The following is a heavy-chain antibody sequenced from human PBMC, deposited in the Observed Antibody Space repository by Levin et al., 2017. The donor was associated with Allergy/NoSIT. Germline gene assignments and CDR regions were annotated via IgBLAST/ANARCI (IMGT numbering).Heavy chain of an antibody. CDR3: AADGNFDLWGGYPNFGY. Sequence: EASVKVSCETSGFAFTNSAVQWVRQTRGQRLEWLGWIVVANSNTFYAQNFQERLTITRDMSTSTVYMELGSLTSEDTAVYFCAADGNFDLWGGYPNFGYWGQGTLVTVSS. J-gene: IGHJ4*02. V-gene: IGHV1-58*01. D-gene: IGHD3-3*01. CDR2: IVVANSNT. CDR1: GFAFTNSA.